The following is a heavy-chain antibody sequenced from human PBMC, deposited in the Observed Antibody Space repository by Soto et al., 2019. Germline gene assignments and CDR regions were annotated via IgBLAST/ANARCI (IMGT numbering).Heavy chain of an antibody. Sequence: GASLKVCCKASAYTFTSYGIRCVRPAHGQGLEWMGWISAYNSNTNYAQKLQGRVTMTTDDSKNTLYLQMNSLRVEDTAIYYCAKTAGYDYVWGSSGLDPWGQGTLVTVSS. CDR2: ISAYNSNT. J-gene: IGHJ5*02. CDR3: AKTAGYDYVWGSSGLDP. V-gene: IGHV1-18*01. D-gene: IGHD3-16*01. CDR1: AYTFTSYG.